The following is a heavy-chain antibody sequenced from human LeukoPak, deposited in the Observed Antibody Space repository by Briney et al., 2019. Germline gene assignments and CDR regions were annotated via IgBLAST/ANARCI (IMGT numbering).Heavy chain of an antibody. V-gene: IGHV4-31*03. CDR1: GGSISSGDYY. D-gene: IGHD5-18*01. Sequence: SETLSLTCTVSGGSISSGDYYWSWIRQHPGTGLEWIGYIYYSGSTYYNPSLKSRVTISVDTSKNQFSLKLSSVTAADTAVYYCARDSYSYGSRSLDYWGQGTLVTVSS. CDR2: IYYSGST. CDR3: ARDSYSYGSRSLDY. J-gene: IGHJ4*02.